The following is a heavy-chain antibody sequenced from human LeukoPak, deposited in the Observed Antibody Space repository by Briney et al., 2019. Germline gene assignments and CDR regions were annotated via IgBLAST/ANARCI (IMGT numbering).Heavy chain of an antibody. J-gene: IGHJ4*02. CDR3: AKDRLTTVTTAPFDY. D-gene: IGHD4-17*01. CDR1: GFTFSSYG. CDR2: ISYDGSNK. Sequence: PGRSLRLSCAASGFTFSSYGMHWVRQAPGKGLEWVAVISYDGSNKYYADSVKGRFTISRDNSKNTLYLQMNSLRAEDTAVYYCAKDRLTTVTTAPFDYWGQGTLVTVSS. V-gene: IGHV3-30*18.